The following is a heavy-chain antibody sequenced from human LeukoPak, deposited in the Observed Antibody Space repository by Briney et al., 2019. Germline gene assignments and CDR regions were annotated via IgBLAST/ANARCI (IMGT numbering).Heavy chain of an antibody. CDR2: MSSSGSTI. CDR1: GFTFSSYE. D-gene: IGHD3-10*01. V-gene: IGHV3-48*03. J-gene: IGHJ4*02. CDR3: ARDQLLWFGELLLDY. Sequence: LGGSLRLSCAASGFTFSSYEMNWVRQAPGKGLEWVSYMSSSGSTIYYADSVKGRFTISRDNAKNSLYLQMSSLRAEDTAVYYCARDQLLWFGELLLDYWGQGTLVTVSS.